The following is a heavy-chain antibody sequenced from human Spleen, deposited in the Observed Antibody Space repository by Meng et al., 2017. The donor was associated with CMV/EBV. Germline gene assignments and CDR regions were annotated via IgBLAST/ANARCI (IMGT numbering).Heavy chain of an antibody. CDR3: AKDRWVTPEGGGWFDP. V-gene: IGHV3-23*01. D-gene: IGHD2-21*02. Sequence: SGFTFSTHAMTWVRQAPGKGLEWVSGISGSGDSTYYADSVKGRFTFSRDNSKNTLYLQMNSLRAEDTAVYYCAKDRWVTPEGGGWFDPWGQGTLVTVSS. CDR2: ISGSGDST. CDR1: GFTFSTHA. J-gene: IGHJ5*02.